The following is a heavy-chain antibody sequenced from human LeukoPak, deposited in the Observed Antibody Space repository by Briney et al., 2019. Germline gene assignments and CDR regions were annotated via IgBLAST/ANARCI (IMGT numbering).Heavy chain of an antibody. V-gene: IGHV3-30*18. CDR1: GFSLNTYS. CDR2: ISYDGSNK. CDR3: AKVGTYCSSTSCHYYFDY. D-gene: IGHD2-2*01. J-gene: IGHJ4*02. Sequence: GGSLRLSCAACGFSLNTYSMNWVRQAPGKGLEWVAVISYDGSNKYYADSVKGRFTISRDNSKNTLYLQMNSLRAEDTAVYYCAKVGTYCSSTSCHYYFDYWGQGTLVTVSS.